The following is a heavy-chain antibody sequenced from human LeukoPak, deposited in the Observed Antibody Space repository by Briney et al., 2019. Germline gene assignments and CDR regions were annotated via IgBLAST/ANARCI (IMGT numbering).Heavy chain of an antibody. CDR3: VKVAIYDILTGYFDY. J-gene: IGHJ4*02. CDR2: IIPIFGTA. CDR1: GGTFSSYA. Sequence: SVKVSCKASGGTFSSYAISWVRQAPGQGLERMGGIIPIFGTANYAQKFQGRVTITADESTSTAYMELSSLRSEDTAVYYCVKVAIYDILTGYFDYWGQGTLVTVSS. D-gene: IGHD3-9*01. V-gene: IGHV1-69*13.